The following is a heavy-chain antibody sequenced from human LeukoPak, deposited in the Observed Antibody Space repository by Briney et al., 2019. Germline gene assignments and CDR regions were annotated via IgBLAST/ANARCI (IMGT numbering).Heavy chain of an antibody. CDR3: AREIGVGASTRVFDY. CDR1: GDTFTSYY. V-gene: IGHV1-46*01. Sequence: ASVKVSCKASGDTFTSYYMHWVRQAPGQGLEWMGIINPSGGSTSYAQKFQGRVTMTRDTSTSTVYMELSSLRFEDTAVYYCAREIGVGASTRVFDYWGQEPWSPSPQ. CDR2: INPSGGST. D-gene: IGHD1-26*01. J-gene: IGHJ4*01.